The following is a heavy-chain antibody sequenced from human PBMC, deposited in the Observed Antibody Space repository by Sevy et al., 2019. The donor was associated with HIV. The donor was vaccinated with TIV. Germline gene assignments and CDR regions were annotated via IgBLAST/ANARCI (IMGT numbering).Heavy chain of an antibody. V-gene: IGHV4-59*01. CDR2: ISYCGST. D-gene: IGHD1-1*01. CDR1: GGSISSYY. Sequence: SETLSLTCTVSGGSISSYYWSWIRQPPGKGLEWIGYISYCGSTSDNPSLRSRVTISIDTSKNQFSLRLSSVSAADTAVYYCARGGGRTDWGMDVWGPGTTVTVSS. J-gene: IGHJ6*02. CDR3: ARGGGRTDWGMDV.